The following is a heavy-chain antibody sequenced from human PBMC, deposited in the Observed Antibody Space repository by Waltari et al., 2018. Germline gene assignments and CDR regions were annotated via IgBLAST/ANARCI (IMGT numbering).Heavy chain of an antibody. V-gene: IGHV3-23*03. Sequence: EVQLLESGGGLVQPGGSLRLSCAASGLTFSSYAMSWVRQAPGKGLEWVSVIYSGGSTYYADSVKGRFTISRDNSKNTLYLQMNSLRAEDTAVYYCAKALIAAAGTAAFDIWGRGTMVTVSS. CDR3: AKALIAAAGTAAFDI. J-gene: IGHJ3*02. CDR1: GLTFSSYA. CDR2: IYSGGST. D-gene: IGHD6-13*01.